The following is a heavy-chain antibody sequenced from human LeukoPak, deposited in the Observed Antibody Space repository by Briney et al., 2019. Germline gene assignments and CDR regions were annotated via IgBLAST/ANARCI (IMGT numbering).Heavy chain of an antibody. J-gene: IGHJ4*02. CDR3: AREYYDILTGPFDY. CDR2: ISSSGSTI. CDR1: GFTFSDYY. D-gene: IGHD3-9*01. V-gene: IGHV3-11*01. Sequence: GGSLRLSCAASGFTFSDYYMSWIRQAPGKGLEWVSYISSSGSTIYYADSVKGRFTISRDNAKNSLYLRMNSLRAEDTAVYYCAREYYDILTGPFDYWGQGTLVTVSS.